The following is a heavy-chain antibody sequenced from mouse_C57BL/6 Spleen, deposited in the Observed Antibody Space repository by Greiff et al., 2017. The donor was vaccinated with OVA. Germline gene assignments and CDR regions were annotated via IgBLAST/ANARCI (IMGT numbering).Heavy chain of an antibody. V-gene: IGHV1-64*01. J-gene: IGHJ2*01. CDR1: GYTFTSYC. D-gene: IGHD1-1*01. Sequence: QVQLQQPGAELVKPGASVKLSCTASGYTFTSYCMHWVKQRPGQGLEWIGMINPNSGSTNYNAKFKSKATLTVDTSSNTAYLQLSSLTSEDSAVYYCAREDYGTFAYWGQGTTVTVSA. CDR2: INPNSGST. CDR3: AREDYGTFAY.